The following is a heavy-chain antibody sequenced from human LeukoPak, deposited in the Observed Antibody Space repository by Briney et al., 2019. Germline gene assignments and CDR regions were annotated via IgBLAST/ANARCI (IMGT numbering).Heavy chain of an antibody. CDR2: IWYDGSNK. Sequence: PGRSLRLSCAASGFTFSSYGMHWVRQAPGKGLEWVAVIWYDGSNKYYADSVKGRFTISRDNSKNTLYLQMNSLRAEDTAVYYCAKGGITIIPHSWFDPWGQGTLVTVSS. D-gene: IGHD3-10*01. CDR3: AKGGITIIPHSWFDP. CDR1: GFTFSSYG. J-gene: IGHJ5*02. V-gene: IGHV3-33*06.